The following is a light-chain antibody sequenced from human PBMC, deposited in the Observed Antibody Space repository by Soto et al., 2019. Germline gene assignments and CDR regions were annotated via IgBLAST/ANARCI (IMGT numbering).Light chain of an antibody. V-gene: IGLV2-14*03. CDR3: SSHATGSTLI. CDR1: SSDVGTYNH. Sequence: QPVLTQPASVSGSPGQSTTISCTGTSSDVGTYNHISWYQQHPGKAPKLMIYDVSNRPSGVSNRFSGSKSGTTASLTISGLQAEDEADYYCSSHATGSTLIFGGGTKLTVL. J-gene: IGLJ2*01. CDR2: DVS.